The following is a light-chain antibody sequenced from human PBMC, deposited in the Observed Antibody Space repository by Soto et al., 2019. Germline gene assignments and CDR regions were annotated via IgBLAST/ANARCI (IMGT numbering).Light chain of an antibody. V-gene: IGKV1-27*01. Sequence: DIQMTQSPSSLSASVGDRVTITCRASPGIINYLAWHQQKPGKVPKLLIYAASTLQSGVPSRFSGSGSGTEFTLTISSLQPEDVATYYCQKYNSAPLTFGQGTRLEIK. CDR1: PGIINY. J-gene: IGKJ5*01. CDR2: AAS. CDR3: QKYNSAPLT.